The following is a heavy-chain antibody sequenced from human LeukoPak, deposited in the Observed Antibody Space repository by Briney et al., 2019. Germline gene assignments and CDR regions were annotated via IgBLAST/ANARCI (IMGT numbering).Heavy chain of an antibody. J-gene: IGHJ4*02. D-gene: IGHD1-26*01. CDR1: GGSISSYY. CDR2: IYYSGST. V-gene: IGHV4-59*01. Sequence: SETLSLTCTVSGGSISSYYWSWIRQPPGKGLEWIGYIYYSGSTNYNPSLKSRVTISVDTSKNQFSLKLSSVTAADTAVYYCARDPKKGGFGYWGQGTLVTVSS. CDR3: ARDPKKGGFGY.